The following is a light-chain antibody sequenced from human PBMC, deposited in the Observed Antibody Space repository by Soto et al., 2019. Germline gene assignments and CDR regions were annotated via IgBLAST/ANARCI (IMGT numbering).Light chain of an antibody. CDR1: QSVSGSY. J-gene: IGKJ2*01. CDR2: GSS. Sequence: EIVLTQSPGTLSLSPGERATLSCRASQSVSGSYLAWYQQKPGQSPRLLIYGSSDRATGIPDRFSGSGSGTDFTLTISRVEPKDFAVYYCQQYGSSPPYTFGQGNKRELK. CDR3: QQYGSSPPYT. V-gene: IGKV3-20*01.